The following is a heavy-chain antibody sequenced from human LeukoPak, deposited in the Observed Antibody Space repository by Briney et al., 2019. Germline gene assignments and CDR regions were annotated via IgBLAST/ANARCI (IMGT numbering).Heavy chain of an antibody. V-gene: IGHV4-4*07. J-gene: IGHJ4*02. CDR2: IYTSGST. Sequence: SETLSLTCTVSGGSISSYYWSWLRQPAGKGLEWLGRIYTSGSTNYNPSLKSRVTISVDTSKNQFSLKLSYVTAADTAVYYCARRSSVGAFDYWGQGTLVTVSS. D-gene: IGHD1-26*01. CDR1: GGSISSYY. CDR3: ARRSSVGAFDY.